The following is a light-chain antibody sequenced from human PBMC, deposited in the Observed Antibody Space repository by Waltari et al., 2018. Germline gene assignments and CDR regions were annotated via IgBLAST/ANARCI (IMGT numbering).Light chain of an antibody. J-gene: IGKJ3*01. CDR3: HQYGSSPFT. V-gene: IGKV3-20*01. CDR2: GAS. CDR1: QSVNSNY. Sequence: EIVLTQSPGTLSLSPGEGASLSCRASQSVNSNYFAWYQQKPGQAPRLLIHGASTRATGTPDRFSGGVSGTHFTLTINRLQPEDLAVYYCHQYGSSPFTFGPGTKVEIK.